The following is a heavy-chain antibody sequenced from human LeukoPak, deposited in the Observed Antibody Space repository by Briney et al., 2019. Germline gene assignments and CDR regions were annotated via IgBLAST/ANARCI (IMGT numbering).Heavy chain of an antibody. J-gene: IGHJ6*03. V-gene: IGHV3-20*04. CDR1: GFKFDDYG. CDR2: MNWNGGST. CDR3: ARLVVTPGYYYYYMDV. Sequence: GGSLRLSCVASGFKFDDYGMSWVRQGPGKGLEWVSGMNWNGGSTGHADSVKGRFNITRDNAKNSLYLQMNSLRAEDTALYYCARLVVTPGYYYYYMDVWGKGTTVTVSS. D-gene: IGHD2-21*02.